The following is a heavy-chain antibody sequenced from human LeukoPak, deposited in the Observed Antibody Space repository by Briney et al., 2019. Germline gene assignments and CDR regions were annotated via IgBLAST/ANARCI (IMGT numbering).Heavy chain of an antibody. D-gene: IGHD3-10*01. CDR3: ARGGSGSGYLYYFDS. V-gene: IGHV1-2*06. J-gene: IGHJ4*02. CDR2: INYNSGGT. CDR1: GHSFSDYA. Sequence: ASVKVSCKASGHSFSDYAVHWVRQAPGQGLEWLGRINYNSGGTSYAQNFQGRATMTRDTSISTAYMEVSGLASDDTAVYYCARGGSGSGYLYYFDSWGQGTLLSVSS.